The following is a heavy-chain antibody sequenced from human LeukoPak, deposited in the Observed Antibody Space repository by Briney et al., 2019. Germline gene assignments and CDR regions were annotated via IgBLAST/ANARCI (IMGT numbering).Heavy chain of an antibody. CDR2: IIPIFGTA. D-gene: IGHD2-2*01. V-gene: IGHV1-69*13. CDR1: GGTFSSYA. CDR3: ARGGYCSSTSCPPYY. J-gene: IGHJ4*02. Sequence: SVKVSCKASGGTFSSYAISWVRQAPGQGLEWMGGIIPIFGTANYAQKFQGRVTITADESTSTAYMELSSLRSEDTAVCYCARGGYCSSTSCPPYYWGQGTLVTVSS.